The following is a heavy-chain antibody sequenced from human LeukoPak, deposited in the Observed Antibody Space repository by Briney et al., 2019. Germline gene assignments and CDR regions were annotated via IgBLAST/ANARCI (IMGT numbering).Heavy chain of an antibody. V-gene: IGHV3-66*01. J-gene: IGHJ6*03. CDR1: GFTVSSNY. CDR3: AREGYDYVWGSYRPSRDYYYYMDV. Sequence: GGSLRLSCAATGFTVSSNYMSWVRQAPGQGLEWVSVIYSGGSTYYADSVKGRFTISRDNSKNTLYLQMNSLRAEDTAVYYCAREGYDYVWGSYRPSRDYYYYMDVWGKGTTVTVSS. CDR2: IYSGGST. D-gene: IGHD3-16*02.